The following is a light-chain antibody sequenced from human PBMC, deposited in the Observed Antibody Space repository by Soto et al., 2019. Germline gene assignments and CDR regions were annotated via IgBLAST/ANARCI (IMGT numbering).Light chain of an antibody. CDR3: SSYTRSSTPYV. CDR2: EVS. Sequence: QSALTQPASVSGSPGQSITISCTGTSSDVGGYNYVSWYQHHPGKAPKLIIFEVSNRPSGVSNRFSGSKSGNTASLTISGLQAEDEADYYCSSYTRSSTPYVYGTGTKVTVL. J-gene: IGLJ1*01. V-gene: IGLV2-14*01. CDR1: SSDVGGYNY.